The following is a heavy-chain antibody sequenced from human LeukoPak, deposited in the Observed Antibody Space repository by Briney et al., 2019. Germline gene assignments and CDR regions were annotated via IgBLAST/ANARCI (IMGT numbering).Heavy chain of an antibody. Sequence: SETLSLTCTVSGTSVSNYYWNWIRQPPGKRLEWIGYISYSGNTNYNPSLKSRVTISVDTSKNQFSLKLTSVTAADTAVYYCARGSTYYYDTTGYYFNYFDYWGQGTLVTVSS. CDR2: ISYSGNT. V-gene: IGHV4-59*08. CDR3: ARGSTYYYDTTGYYFNYFDY. D-gene: IGHD3-22*01. CDR1: GTSVSNYY. J-gene: IGHJ4*02.